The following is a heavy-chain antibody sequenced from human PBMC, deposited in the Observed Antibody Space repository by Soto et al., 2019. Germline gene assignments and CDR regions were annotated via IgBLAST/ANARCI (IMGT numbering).Heavy chain of an antibody. V-gene: IGHV4-59*01. Sequence: SETLSLTCTVSGGSISSYYWSWIRQPPGMGLEWIGYIYYSGSTNYNPSLKSRVTISVDTSKNQFSLRLSSVTAADTAVYYCARDQYSGYNRGAFDIWSQGTMVTVSS. CDR2: IYYSGST. J-gene: IGHJ3*02. CDR1: GGSISSYY. CDR3: ARDQYSGYNRGAFDI. D-gene: IGHD5-12*01.